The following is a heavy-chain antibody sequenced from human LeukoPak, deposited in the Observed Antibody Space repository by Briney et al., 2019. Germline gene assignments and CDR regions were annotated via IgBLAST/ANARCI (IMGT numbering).Heavy chain of an antibody. CDR1: GGSISSGNYP. D-gene: IGHD3-10*01. CDR3: ARDDYGSGKAGL. Sequence: SETLSLTCAVSGGSISSGNYPWSWIRQPPGEGLEWTGYMFPSGSTYNNPSLNSRVTLSVDVSKNQFSLKLTSVTAADTAVYYCARDDYGSGKAGLWGQGILVTVSS. CDR2: MFPSGST. J-gene: IGHJ4*02. V-gene: IGHV4-30-2*01.